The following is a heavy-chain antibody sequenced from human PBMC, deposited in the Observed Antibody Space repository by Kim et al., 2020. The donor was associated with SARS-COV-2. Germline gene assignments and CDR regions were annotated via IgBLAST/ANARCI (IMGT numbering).Heavy chain of an antibody. V-gene: IGHV4-34*01. CDR2: INHSGST. D-gene: IGHD3-10*01. Sequence: SETLSLTCAVYGGSFSGYYWSWIRQPPGKGLEWIGEINHSGSTNYNPSLKSRVTISVDTSKNQFSLKLSSVTAADTAVYYCASVNVLLWFGESQLFDYWG. J-gene: IGHJ4*01. CDR1: GGSFSGYY. CDR3: ASVNVLLWFGESQLFDY.